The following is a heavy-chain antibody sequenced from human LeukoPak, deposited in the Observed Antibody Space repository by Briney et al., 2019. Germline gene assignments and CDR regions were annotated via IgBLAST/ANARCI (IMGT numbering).Heavy chain of an antibody. CDR1: GFTFSNYW. Sequence: GGSLRLSCAASGFTFSNYWIHWVRQAPGKGLVWVSRIDNAGSITTYADSVKGRFTISRDKSKNTLFLQMNSLRPEDTAVYFCAREGIVPAAMPDYWGQGTLVTVFS. J-gene: IGHJ4*02. CDR3: AREGIVPAAMPDY. CDR2: IDNAGSIT. V-gene: IGHV3-74*03. D-gene: IGHD2-2*01.